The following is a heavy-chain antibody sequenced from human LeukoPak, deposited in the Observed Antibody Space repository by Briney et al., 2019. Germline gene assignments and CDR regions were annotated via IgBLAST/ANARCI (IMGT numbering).Heavy chain of an antibody. Sequence: PSETLSLTCTVSGGSISTSTYYWGWIRQPPGKGLEWIGSIYYSGSTYYNPSLKSRVTISVDTSKNQFSLRLSSVTAADTAMYYCARQQSNWASGPGMDVWGQGTPVTVSS. J-gene: IGHJ6*02. D-gene: IGHD7-27*01. V-gene: IGHV4-39*01. CDR3: ARQQSNWASGPGMDV. CDR1: GGSISTSTYY. CDR2: IYYSGST.